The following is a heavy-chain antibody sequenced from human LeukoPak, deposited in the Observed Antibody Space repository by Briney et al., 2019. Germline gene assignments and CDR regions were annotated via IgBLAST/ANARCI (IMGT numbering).Heavy chain of an antibody. D-gene: IGHD4-11*01. Sequence: GGSLRLSCAASGFTFDDYAMHWVRQAPGKGLEWVSGINWNGGSTDYADSVKGRFTISRDNAKNSLYLQMNSLRAEDTALYYCARGRKIYSNSVFDYWGQGTLVTVSS. CDR3: ARGRKIYSNSVFDY. V-gene: IGHV3-20*04. J-gene: IGHJ4*02. CDR2: INWNGGST. CDR1: GFTFDDYA.